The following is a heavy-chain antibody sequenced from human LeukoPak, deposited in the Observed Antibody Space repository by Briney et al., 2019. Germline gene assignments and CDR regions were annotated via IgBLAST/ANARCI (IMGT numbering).Heavy chain of an antibody. D-gene: IGHD3-10*01. V-gene: IGHV7-4-1*02. Sequence: GASVKVSCKASGYTFTSYAMNWVRQAPGQGLEWMGWINTNTGNPTYAQGFTGRFVFSLDTSVSTAYLQISSLKAGDTAVYYCARPNVFLWFGGSDAFDIWGQGTMVTVSS. CDR3: ARPNVFLWFGGSDAFDI. CDR2: INTNTGNP. J-gene: IGHJ3*02. CDR1: GYTFTSYA.